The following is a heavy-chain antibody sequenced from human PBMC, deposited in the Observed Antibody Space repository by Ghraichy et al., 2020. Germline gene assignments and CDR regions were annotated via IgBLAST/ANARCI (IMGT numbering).Heavy chain of an antibody. V-gene: IGHV1-69*13. CDR2: IIPIFGTA. J-gene: IGHJ5*02. CDR1: GGTFSSYA. CDR3: ARFYRNYYDSSGYYLNWFDP. Sequence: SVKVSCKASGGTFSSYAISWVRQAPGQGLEWMGGIIPIFGTANYAQKFQGRVTITADESTSTAYMELSSLRSEDTAVYYCARFYRNYYDSSGYYLNWFDPWGQGTLVTVSS. D-gene: IGHD3-22*01.